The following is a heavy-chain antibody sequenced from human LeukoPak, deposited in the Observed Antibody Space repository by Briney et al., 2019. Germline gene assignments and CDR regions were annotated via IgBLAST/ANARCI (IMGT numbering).Heavy chain of an antibody. CDR2: IIPIFGTA. Sequence: GASVKVSCTASGGTFSSYAISWVRQAPGQGLEWMGGIIPIFGTANYAQKFQGRVTITADESTSTAYMELSSLRSEDTAVYYCATTVNTIYYGMDVWGQGTTVTVSS. CDR1: GGTFSSYA. V-gene: IGHV1-69*13. J-gene: IGHJ6*02. CDR3: ATTVNTIYYGMDV. D-gene: IGHD4-17*01.